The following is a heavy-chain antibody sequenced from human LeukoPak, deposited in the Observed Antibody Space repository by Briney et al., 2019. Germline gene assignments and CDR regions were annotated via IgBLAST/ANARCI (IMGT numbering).Heavy chain of an antibody. CDR2: IYIAGRT. Sequence: PGGSLRLSCAASGFTVSSSYLSWVRQAPAKGLEWVSIIYIAGRTYFADSVKGRFTISRDHSKNTVFLQLNSLRGEDTAVYYCAKNSFQAFDMWGQGTMVTVSS. D-gene: IGHD2-21*01. V-gene: IGHV3-66*01. CDR1: GFTVSSSY. J-gene: IGHJ3*02. CDR3: AKNSFQAFDM.